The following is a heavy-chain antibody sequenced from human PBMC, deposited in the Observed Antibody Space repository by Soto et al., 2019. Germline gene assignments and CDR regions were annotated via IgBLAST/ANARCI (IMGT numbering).Heavy chain of an antibody. CDR1: GGSISSYY. CDR3: ARDHYGSASYGYFDY. V-gene: IGHV4-59*01. Sequence: PSETLSLTCTVSGGSISSYYWSWIRQPPGKGLEWIGYIYYSGSTNSNPSLKSRVTISVDTSKNQFSLKLSSVTAADTAVYYCARDHYGSASYGYFDYWGQGTLVTVSS. D-gene: IGHD3-10*01. CDR2: IYYSGST. J-gene: IGHJ4*02.